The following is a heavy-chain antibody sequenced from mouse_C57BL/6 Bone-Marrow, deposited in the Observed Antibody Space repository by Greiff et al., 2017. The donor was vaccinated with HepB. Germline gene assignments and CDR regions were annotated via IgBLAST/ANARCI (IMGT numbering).Heavy chain of an antibody. Sequence: EVRRVESGGGLVKPGGSLKLSCAASGFTFSDYGMHWVRQAPEKGLEWVAYISSGSSTIYYADTVKGRFTISRDNAKNTLFLQMTSLRSEDTAMYYCARRVYYGNYPLNYYAMDYWGQGTSVTVSS. CDR2: ISSGSSTI. CDR3: ARRVYYGNYPLNYYAMDY. J-gene: IGHJ4*01. D-gene: IGHD2-1*01. CDR1: GFTFSDYG. V-gene: IGHV5-17*01.